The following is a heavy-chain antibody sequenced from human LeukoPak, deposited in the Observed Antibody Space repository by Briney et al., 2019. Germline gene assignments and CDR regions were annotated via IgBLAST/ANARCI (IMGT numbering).Heavy chain of an antibody. CDR3: SGTPTTGFDY. Sequence: GGSLRLSCAASGFTFSSYWMSWVRQAPGKGLEWVANIKQDGSEKYYVDSVKGRFTISRDNSKNTLYLQMNSLRAEDTTNCATSGTPTTGFDYWGQGTLVTVSS. J-gene: IGHJ4*02. CDR1: GFTFSSYW. V-gene: IGHV3-7*01. CDR2: IKQDGSEK. D-gene: IGHD5-12*01.